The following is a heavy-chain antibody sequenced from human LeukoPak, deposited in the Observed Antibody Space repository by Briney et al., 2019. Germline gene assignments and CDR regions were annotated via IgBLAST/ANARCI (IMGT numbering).Heavy chain of an antibody. CDR3: ARNRYCSGGSCRYYYYYYMDV. D-gene: IGHD2-15*01. CDR1: GDSITSYF. Sequence: SETLSLTCTVSGDSITSYFWSWIRQPPGKGLEWVGYIFYSGITNYNPSLKSRVTISVDTSKNQFSLKLSSVTAADTAVYYCARNRYCSGGSCRYYYYYYMDVWGKGTTVTVSS. J-gene: IGHJ6*03. CDR2: IFYSGIT. V-gene: IGHV4-59*12.